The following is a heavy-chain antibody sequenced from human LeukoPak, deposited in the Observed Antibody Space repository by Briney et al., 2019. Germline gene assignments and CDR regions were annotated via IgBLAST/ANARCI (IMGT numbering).Heavy chain of an antibody. CDR1: GYTLTELS. D-gene: IGHD3-3*01. Sequence: ASVKVSCKVSGYTLTELSMHWVRQAPGKGLEWMGGFDPEDGETIYAQKFQGRVTMTEDTSTDTAYMELSSLRSEDTAVYYCATAFVPASITQYYFDHWGQGTLVTVSS. J-gene: IGHJ4*02. CDR2: FDPEDGET. CDR3: ATAFVPASITQYYFDH. V-gene: IGHV1-24*01.